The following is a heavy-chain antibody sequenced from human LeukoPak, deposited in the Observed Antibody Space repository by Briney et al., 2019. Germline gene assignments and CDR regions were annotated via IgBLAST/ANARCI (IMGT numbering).Heavy chain of an antibody. CDR1: GYTFTDYY. CDR3: ATDPRTTVFGTFRYYYMDV. V-gene: IGHV1-2*02. CDR2: INPDSGYT. Sequence: ASVKVSCKTSGYTFTDYYIHWVRQAPGQGLEWMGWINPDSGYTSYAQKFQGRVTMTRDTSINTAYMELSRLTSDDTAVYYCATDPRTTVFGTFRYYYMDVWGEGTTVAVSS. J-gene: IGHJ6*03. D-gene: IGHD3-3*01.